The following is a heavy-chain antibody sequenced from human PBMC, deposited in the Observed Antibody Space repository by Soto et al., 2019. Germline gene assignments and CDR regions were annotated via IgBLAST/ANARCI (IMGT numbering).Heavy chain of an antibody. J-gene: IGHJ3*02. V-gene: IGHV3-21*01. CDR3: ARGQAGPAAIGHPDAFDI. Sequence: GGSLRLSCAASGFTFSSYSMNWVRQAPGKGLEWVSSISSSSSYIYYADSVKGRFTISRDNAKNSLYLQMNSLRAEDTAVYYCARGQAGPAAIGHPDAFDIWGQGTMVTVSS. CDR1: GFTFSSYS. D-gene: IGHD2-2*01. CDR2: ISSSSSYI.